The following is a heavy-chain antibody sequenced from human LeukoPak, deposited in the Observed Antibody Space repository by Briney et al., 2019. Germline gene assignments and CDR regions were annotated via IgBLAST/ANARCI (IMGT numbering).Heavy chain of an antibody. CDR2: INTDGSST. V-gene: IGHV3-74*01. J-gene: IGHJ4*02. D-gene: IGHD2-2*01. CDR3: ARDQVVVPAVYYFDY. Sequence: GGSLRLSCAASGFTFSSYWMHWVRQAPGKGLVWVSRINTDGSSTSYADSVKGRFTISRDNAKNTLYLQMNGLRAEDTAVYYCARDQVVVPAVYYFDYWGQGTLVTVSS. CDR1: GFTFSSYW.